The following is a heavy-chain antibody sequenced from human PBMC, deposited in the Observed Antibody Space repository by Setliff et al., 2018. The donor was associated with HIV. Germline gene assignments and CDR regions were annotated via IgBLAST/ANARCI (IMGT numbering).Heavy chain of an antibody. V-gene: IGHV3-11*05. D-gene: IGHD5-12*01. Sequence: GGSLRLSCVGSGFTFDDYHISWIRQAPGKGLEWISYIGSLGDKEYADSVKGRFTISRDNARKSVYLQIDSLRAEDTAVYHCARDRGYDLDYFDYWGQGTLVTVSS. CDR3: ARDRGYDLDYFDY. CDR1: GFTFDDYH. J-gene: IGHJ4*02. CDR2: IGSLGDK.